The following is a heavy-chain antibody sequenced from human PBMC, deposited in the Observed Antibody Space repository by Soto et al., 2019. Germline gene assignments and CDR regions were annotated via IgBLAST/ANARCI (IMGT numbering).Heavy chain of an antibody. V-gene: IGHV1-8*01. CDR2: MNPNSGNT. Sequence: ASVKVSCKASGYTFTSYDINWVRQATGQGLEWMGWMNPNSGNTGYAQKFQGRVTMTRNTSISTAYMELSSLRSEDTAVYYCARGRSNYDFWSGFHYPFGYYYYGMDVWGQGTTVTVSS. D-gene: IGHD3-3*01. J-gene: IGHJ6*02. CDR1: GYTFTSYD. CDR3: ARGRSNYDFWSGFHYPFGYYYYGMDV.